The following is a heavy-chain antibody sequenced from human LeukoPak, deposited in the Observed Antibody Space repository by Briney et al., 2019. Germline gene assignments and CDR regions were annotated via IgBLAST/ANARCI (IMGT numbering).Heavy chain of an antibody. V-gene: IGHV3-30*18. J-gene: IGHJ4*02. Sequence: PGGSLRLSCAASGFTFSSYGMHWVRQAPGKGLEWVAVISNDESKKYYADSVKGRFTISRDNSKNTLSLQVSSLRAEDTAVYYCAKDRYSCAFEYFESWGQGTLVTVSS. CDR2: ISNDESKK. CDR3: AKDRYSCAFEYFES. D-gene: IGHD3-16*01. CDR1: GFTFSSYG.